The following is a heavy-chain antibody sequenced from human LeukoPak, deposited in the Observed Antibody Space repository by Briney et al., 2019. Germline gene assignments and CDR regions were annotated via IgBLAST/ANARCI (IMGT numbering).Heavy chain of an antibody. J-gene: IGHJ6*03. CDR3: ARDSSEMSYNYYYYYMDV. CDR2: ISSSSYI. D-gene: IGHD2-2*01. Sequence: GGSLRLSCAASGFTFSSYSMNWVRQAPGKGLEWVSSISSSSYIYYSDSVKGRFTISRDNAKNSLYLQMNSLRAEDTAVYYCARDSSEMSYNYYYYYMDVWGKGTTVTVSS. V-gene: IGHV3-21*01. CDR1: GFTFSSYS.